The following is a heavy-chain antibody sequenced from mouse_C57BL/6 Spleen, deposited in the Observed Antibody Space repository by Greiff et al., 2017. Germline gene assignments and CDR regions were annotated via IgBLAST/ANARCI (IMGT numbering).Heavy chain of an antibody. CDR2: IDPETGGT. CDR1: GYTFTDYE. J-gene: IGHJ4*01. D-gene: IGHD1-1*01. Sequence: QVQLKESGAELVRPGASVTLSCKASGYTFTDYEMHWVKQTPVHGLEWIGAIDPETGGTAYNQKFKGKAILTADKSSSTTYMELRSLTSEDSAVYDCTRYTTAVIATGAMDYWGQGTSVTVSS. CDR3: TRYTTAVIATGAMDY. V-gene: IGHV1-15*01.